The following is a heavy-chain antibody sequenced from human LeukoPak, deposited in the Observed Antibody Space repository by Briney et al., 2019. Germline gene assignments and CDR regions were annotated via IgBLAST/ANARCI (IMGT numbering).Heavy chain of an antibody. D-gene: IGHD1-14*01. CDR3: AKGAQADRHYYYYYGMDV. CDR2: ISGSGGST. Sequence: GASLRLSCAASGFTFSSYAMSWVRQAPGKGLEWVSAISGSGGSTYYADSVKGRFTISRDNSKNTLYLQMNSLRAEDTAVYYCAKGAQADRHYYYYYGMDVWGQGTTVTVSS. CDR1: GFTFSSYA. V-gene: IGHV3-23*01. J-gene: IGHJ6*02.